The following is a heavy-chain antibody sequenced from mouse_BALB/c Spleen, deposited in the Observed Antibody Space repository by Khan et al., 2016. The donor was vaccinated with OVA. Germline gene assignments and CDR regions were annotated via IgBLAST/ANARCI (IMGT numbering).Heavy chain of an antibody. J-gene: IGHJ4*01. CDR1: GFTFSDYG. CDR2: ISSLAYSI. V-gene: IGHV5-15*02. Sequence: EVQLVESGGGLVQPGGSRKLSCAASGFTFSDYGLAWVRQAPGTGPEWVAFISSLAYSIYYADTVTGRFTISRANAKNTLYLEMSSLRSEDTAMYYCARSWAMDYWGQGTSVTGSS. CDR3: ARSWAMDY.